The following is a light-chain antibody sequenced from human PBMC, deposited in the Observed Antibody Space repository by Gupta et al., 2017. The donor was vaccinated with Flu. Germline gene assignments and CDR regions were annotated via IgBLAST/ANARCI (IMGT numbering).Light chain of an antibody. J-gene: IGKJ4*02. Sequence: EIVLTHSPATLSLSPGERATLSCRASQSVNIHVAWYQQRPGQAPRLLIYDTSNRATAIPAKFRGSGSGTLFTLTISSLEPEDSAVYYCQQSFNCPRTFGRGTKVEI. CDR3: QQSFNCPRT. CDR2: DTS. V-gene: IGKV3-11*01. CDR1: QSVNIH.